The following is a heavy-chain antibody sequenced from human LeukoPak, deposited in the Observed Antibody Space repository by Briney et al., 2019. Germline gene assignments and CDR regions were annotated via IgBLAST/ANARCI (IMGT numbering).Heavy chain of an antibody. CDR1: GFTFSDYY. Sequence: GGSLRLSCAASGFTFSDYYMSWVRQAPGKGLEWVSAISGSVGSTNYADSVKGRFTISRDNSKNTLYLQMNSLRAEDTAVYYCAARRAYYYDSSGYIYWGQGTLVTVSS. CDR3: AARRAYYYDSSGYIY. CDR2: ISGSVGST. J-gene: IGHJ4*02. D-gene: IGHD3-22*01. V-gene: IGHV3-23*01.